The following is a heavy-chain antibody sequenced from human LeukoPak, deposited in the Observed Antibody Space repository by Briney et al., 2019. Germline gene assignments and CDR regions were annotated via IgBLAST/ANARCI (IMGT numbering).Heavy chain of an antibody. V-gene: IGHV3-23*01. CDR1: GFTFSSYA. Sequence: GSLRLSCAASGFTFSSYAMSWVRQAPGKGLEWVSVISASGATTFYADSVKGRFTISRDNSKNTIYLQMNSLRAEDTAVYYCAKADNSVSCRQFDCWGQGTLVTVSS. CDR3: AKADNSVSCRQFDC. J-gene: IGHJ4*02. CDR2: ISASGATT. D-gene: IGHD3-22*01.